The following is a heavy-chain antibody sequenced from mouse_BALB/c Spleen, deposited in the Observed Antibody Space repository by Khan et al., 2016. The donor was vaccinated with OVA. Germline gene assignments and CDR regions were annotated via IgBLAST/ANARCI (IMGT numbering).Heavy chain of an antibody. CDR3: GRKRDVHYSMDY. Sequence: QVQLKESGPGLVQPSQSLSITCTVSGFSLANYVLHWVRQPPGKGLEWLGLILSGGNTDYNGAFISRLSISMDNSKCQVFFKMNRLQADETGRYYCGRKRDVHYSMDYWGQGTSVTVSS. V-gene: IGHV2-4*02. CDR2: ILSGGNT. J-gene: IGHJ4*01. CDR1: GFSLANYV.